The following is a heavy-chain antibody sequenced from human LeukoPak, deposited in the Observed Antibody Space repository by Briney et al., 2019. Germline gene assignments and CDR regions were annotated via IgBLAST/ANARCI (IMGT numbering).Heavy chain of an antibody. CDR1: RYTFIDSY. CDR3: ARPDYDDDDSSGTHD. D-gene: IGHD4-17*01. V-gene: IGHV1-2*02. J-gene: IGHJ4*02. CDR2: INPNNGDT. Sequence: ASVKVSCKTSRYTFIDSYIHWVRQAPGQGLERMGWINPNNGDTIYAQKFQDRVKMTRDPSITTAYMELTKLRSDDTAVYYCARPDYDDDDSSGTHDWGQGTLVTVSS.